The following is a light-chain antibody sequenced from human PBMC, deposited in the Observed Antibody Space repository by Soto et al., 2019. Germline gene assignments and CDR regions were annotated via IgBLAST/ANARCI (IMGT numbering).Light chain of an antibody. V-gene: IGKV1-5*03. CDR2: KAS. J-gene: IGKJ1*01. Sequence: DIQMCLSLSTLSGSVGDRVTITCRASQTISSWLAWYQQKPGKAPKLLIYKASTLKSGVPSRFSGSGSGTEFTLTISSLQPDDFATYYCQHYNSYSEAFGQGTKVDI. CDR3: QHYNSYSEA. CDR1: QTISSW.